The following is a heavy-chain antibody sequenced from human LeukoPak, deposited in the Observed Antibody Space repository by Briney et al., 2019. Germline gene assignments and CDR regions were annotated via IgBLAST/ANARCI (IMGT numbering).Heavy chain of an antibody. J-gene: IGHJ4*02. CDR2: ISPISGGT. CDR1: GYTFTDYY. Sequence: ASVKVSCKASGYTFTDYYLHWVGQAPAQGLEWLAWISPISGGTKYAQKFQGRVTLTRDTSISKAYMELSRQRSDDTAMYFCARGRDSGSRTFYFDYWGQGTLVTVSS. V-gene: IGHV1-2*02. CDR3: ARGRDSGSRTFYFDY. D-gene: IGHD1-26*01.